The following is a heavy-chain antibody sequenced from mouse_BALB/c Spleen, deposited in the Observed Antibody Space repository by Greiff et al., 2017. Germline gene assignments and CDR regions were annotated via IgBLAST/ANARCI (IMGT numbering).Heavy chain of an antibody. D-gene: IGHD6-1*01. CDR3: ARRAVTRYFDV. CDR2: INPGSGGT. V-gene: IGHV1-54*01. CDR1: GYAFTNYL. Sequence: QVQLKESGAELVRPGTSVKVSCKASGYAFTNYLIEWVKQRPGQGLEWIGVINPGSGGTNYNEKFKGKATLTADKSSSTAYMQLSSLTSDDSAVYLSARRAVTRYFDVWGEGTTVTVSS. J-gene: IGHJ1*01.